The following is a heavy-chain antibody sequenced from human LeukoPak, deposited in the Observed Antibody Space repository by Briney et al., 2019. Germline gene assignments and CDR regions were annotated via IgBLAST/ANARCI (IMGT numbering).Heavy chain of an antibody. CDR3: AIVDTAMDP. V-gene: IGHV3-53*01. J-gene: IGHJ5*02. CDR1: GFIFSSHW. CDR2: IYSGGTT. D-gene: IGHD5-18*01. Sequence: YPGGSLRLSCAASGFIFSSHWLHWVRQAPGKGLEWVSVIYSGGTTYYADSVKGRFTISRDNSKNTLYLQMNSLRAEDTAVYYCAIVDTAMDPWGQGTQVIVSS.